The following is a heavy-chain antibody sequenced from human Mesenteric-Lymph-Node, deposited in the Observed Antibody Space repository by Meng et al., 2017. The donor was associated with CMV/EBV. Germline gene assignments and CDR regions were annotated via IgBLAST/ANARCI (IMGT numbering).Heavy chain of an antibody. D-gene: IGHD5-24*01. Sequence: GGSLRLSCAASGFTFNNYAMSWVRQAPGKGLEWVSTISGGRGSTHYADSVRGRFTISRDNSKNTLYLQMNSLRAEDTAVYYCAKGGINYNSFPRAGLMDVWGQGTTVTVSS. J-gene: IGHJ6*02. CDR1: GFTFNNYA. CDR3: AKGGINYNSFPRAGLMDV. CDR2: ISGGRGST. V-gene: IGHV3-23*01.